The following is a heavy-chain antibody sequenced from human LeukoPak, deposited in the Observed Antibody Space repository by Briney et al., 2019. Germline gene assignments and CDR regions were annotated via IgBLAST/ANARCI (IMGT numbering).Heavy chain of an antibody. CDR1: GYTFTGYY. CDR2: INPNSGGT. D-gene: IGHD6-13*01. Sequence: GASVKVSCKASGYTFTGYYMHWVRQAPGQGLEWMGWINPNSGGTNYAQKFQGRVTMTRDTSISTAYMELSRLRSDDTAVYYCARGSGYSSSWYYWFDPWGQGTLVTVSS. V-gene: IGHV1-2*02. CDR3: ARGSGYSSSWYYWFDP. J-gene: IGHJ5*02.